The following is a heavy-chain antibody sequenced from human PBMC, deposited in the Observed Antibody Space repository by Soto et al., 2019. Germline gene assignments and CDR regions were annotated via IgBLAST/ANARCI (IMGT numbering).Heavy chain of an antibody. V-gene: IGHV5-51*01. J-gene: IGHJ5*02. CDR1: GYSFTGYW. CDR3: ARLTHGALDH. CDR2: IYPGDSDT. Sequence: ISCKGSGYSFTGYWIAWVRQMPGKGLEWVGIIYPGDSDTRYNQPFQGQVTISADKSTTAYLQWTTLKASDTAMFFCARLTHGALDHWGQGTLVTVSS. D-gene: IGHD3-10*01.